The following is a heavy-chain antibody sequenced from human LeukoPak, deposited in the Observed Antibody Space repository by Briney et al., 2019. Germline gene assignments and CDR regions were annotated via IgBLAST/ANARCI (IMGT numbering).Heavy chain of an antibody. D-gene: IGHD2-2*01. V-gene: IGHV1-69*13. J-gene: IGHJ6*02. CDR1: GGTFSSYA. CDR2: IIPIFGTA. Sequence: SVKVSCKASGGTFSSYAISWVRQAPGQGLEWMGGIIPIFGTANYAQKFQGRVTITADESTSTAYMELSSLRSEDTAVYYCATRRRQYQLLSYGMDVWGQGTTVTVSS. CDR3: ATRRRQYQLLSYGMDV.